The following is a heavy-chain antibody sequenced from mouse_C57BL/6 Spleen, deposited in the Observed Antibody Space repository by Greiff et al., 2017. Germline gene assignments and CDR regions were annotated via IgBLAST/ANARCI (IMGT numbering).Heavy chain of an antibody. V-gene: IGHV1-52*01. CDR2: IDPSDSEP. CDR3: AKDDGYLFAY. D-gene: IGHD2-3*01. CDR1: GYTFTSYW. J-gene: IGHJ3*01. Sequence: VQLQQPGAELVRPGSSVKLSCKASGYTFTSYWMHWVKQRPIQGLEWIGNIDPSDSEPHYNQKFKDKATLTVDKSSSTAYMQLSSLTSEDSAVYYCAKDDGYLFAYWGQGTLVTVSA.